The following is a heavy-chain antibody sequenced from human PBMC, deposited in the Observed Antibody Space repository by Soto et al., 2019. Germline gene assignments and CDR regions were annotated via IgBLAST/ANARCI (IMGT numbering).Heavy chain of an antibody. V-gene: IGHV4-30-2*01. CDR2: IYHSGST. D-gene: IGHD3-3*01. CDR3: ARGPRFGR. Sequence: QLQLQESGSGLVKPSQTLSLTCADSGGSISSGGYSWGLIRQPPGKGLAWSGYIYHSGSTYYNQSLNSRVTISVDRSKSQFSLELGSVTAADTAVYYCARGPRFGRWGQGTLVTVSS. CDR1: GGSISSGGYS. J-gene: IGHJ4*02.